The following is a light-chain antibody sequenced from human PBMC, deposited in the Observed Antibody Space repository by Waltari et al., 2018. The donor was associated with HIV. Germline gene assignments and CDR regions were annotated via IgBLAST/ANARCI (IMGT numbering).Light chain of an antibody. J-gene: IGKJ4*01. V-gene: IGKV6D-21*02. CDR3: HQSNSLPRT. Sequence: EIVLTQSPDFQSVTPKDKVTIPGLGGESIGSSLHWVQQKPGEAPKLLIKFASQSIGGVPSWFSGSGSGTDFTLNINSLEAEDAAAYYCHQSNSLPRTCGGGTKVEIK. CDR1: ESIGSS. CDR2: FAS.